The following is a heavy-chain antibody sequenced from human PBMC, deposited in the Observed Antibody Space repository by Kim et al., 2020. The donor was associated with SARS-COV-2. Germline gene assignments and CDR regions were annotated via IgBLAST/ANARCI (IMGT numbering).Heavy chain of an antibody. Sequence: ETLSLTCTVSGDSLSSGPYYWAWIRQPPGKGLEWIGNIYYSGTSYYHPSLKSRVTISVNPSKSEFSLKLSSVTAADTAVYYCARLPRGAFDVWGQGTLVTVSS. CDR1: GDSLSSGPYY. CDR2: IYYSGTS. D-gene: IGHD5-12*01. CDR3: ARLPRGAFDV. J-gene: IGHJ3*01. V-gene: IGHV4-39*01.